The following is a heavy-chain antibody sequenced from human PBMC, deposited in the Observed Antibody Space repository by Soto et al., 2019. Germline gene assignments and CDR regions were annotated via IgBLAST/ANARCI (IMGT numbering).Heavy chain of an antibody. Sequence: ASVKVSCKASGGTFSSYAISWVRQAPGQGLEWMGGIIPIFGTANYAQKFQGRVTITADESTSTAYMELSSLRSEDTAVYYCARAESYYYDSTGAAQAIDYWGQGTLVTVSS. CDR1: GGTFSSYA. CDR3: ARAESYYYDSTGAAQAIDY. V-gene: IGHV1-69*13. J-gene: IGHJ4*02. CDR2: IIPIFGTA. D-gene: IGHD3-22*01.